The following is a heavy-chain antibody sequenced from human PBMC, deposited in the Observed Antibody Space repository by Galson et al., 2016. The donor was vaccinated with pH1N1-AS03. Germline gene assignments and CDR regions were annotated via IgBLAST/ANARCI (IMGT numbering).Heavy chain of an antibody. Sequence: SLRLSCAASGFAFSDYFMSWIRQAPGKGLEWVSSMSGSAITIYYIDSVKGRFTISRDNPKNSLFLQMNNLRGEDTAVYYCARLRWSNFGDAFDLWGQGTMVTVSS. CDR1: GFAFSDYF. CDR2: MSGSAITI. J-gene: IGHJ3*01. D-gene: IGHD4-23*01. V-gene: IGHV3-11*01. CDR3: ARLRWSNFGDAFDL.